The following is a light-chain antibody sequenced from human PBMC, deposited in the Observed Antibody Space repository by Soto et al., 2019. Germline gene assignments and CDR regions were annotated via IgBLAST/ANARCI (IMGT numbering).Light chain of an antibody. V-gene: IGKV2-28*01. Sequence: DIVLTQSPLSLPVTPGEPASISCRSSQSLLHSNGNIYLDWYLQKQGQSPQLLIYLGSIRASGVPDRFSGSGSGTDFTLKINRVEAEDFGVYYGMQAIQAPRTFGLGTKVEIK. CDR3: MQAIQAPRT. J-gene: IGKJ1*01. CDR2: LGS. CDR1: QSLLHSNGNIY.